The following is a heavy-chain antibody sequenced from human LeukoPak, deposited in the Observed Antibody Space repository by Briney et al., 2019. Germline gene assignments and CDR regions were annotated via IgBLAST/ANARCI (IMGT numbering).Heavy chain of an antibody. V-gene: IGHV1-46*01. D-gene: IGHD4-17*01. CDR1: GYTFTSSY. CDR2: INPSGGST. Sequence: ASVKVSCKASGYTFTSSYMHWVRQAPGQGLEWMGIINPSGGSTSYAQKFQGRVTMTRDMSTSTVYMELSSLRSEDTTVYCCARGGYGDYRELADFWGQGTLVTVSS. J-gene: IGHJ4*02. CDR3: ARGGYGDYRELADF.